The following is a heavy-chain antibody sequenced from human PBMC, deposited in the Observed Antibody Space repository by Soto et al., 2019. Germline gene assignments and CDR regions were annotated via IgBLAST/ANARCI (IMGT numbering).Heavy chain of an antibody. D-gene: IGHD6-19*01. CDR2: IYHSGTT. V-gene: IGHV4-38-2*01. Sequence: SETLSLTCAVSGYSISSDYSWGWIRQPPGKGLEWIGSIYHSGTTYYNPSLKSRVTISKDASKNQFSLKLTSVTAADTAVYYCATGRSDCGWYEEHFWGRGTLVTVSS. J-gene: IGHJ4*02. CDR3: ATGRSDCGWYEEHF. CDR1: GYSISSDYS.